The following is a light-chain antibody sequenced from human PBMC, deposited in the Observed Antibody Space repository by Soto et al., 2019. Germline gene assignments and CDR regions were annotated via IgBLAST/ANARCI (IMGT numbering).Light chain of an antibody. CDR1: SSNIGSNL. V-gene: IGLV1-44*01. Sequence: QSVLTQPPSASGTPGQTVTISCSGSSSNIGSNLVNWYQLLPGTTPRLLIYNNNQRPSAVPDRFSGSESGTSASLAISGLQSEDEGDYFCALWDDSLNGLRVFGGGTKLTVL. CDR3: ALWDDSLNGLRV. J-gene: IGLJ3*02. CDR2: NNN.